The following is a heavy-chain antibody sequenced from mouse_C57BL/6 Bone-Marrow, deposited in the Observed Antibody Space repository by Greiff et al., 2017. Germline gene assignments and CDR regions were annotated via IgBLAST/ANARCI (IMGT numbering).Heavy chain of an antibody. Sequence: EVQLQQSGAELVRPGASVKLSCTASGFNIKDDYMPWVKQRPEQGLEWIGWIDPENGDTEYASKFQGKATITADTASNTAYLQLSSLTSEDTAVYYCTYFTTGAVRYYVDYWGQGTTLTVSS. CDR2: IDPENGDT. J-gene: IGHJ2*01. V-gene: IGHV14-4*01. CDR3: TYFTTGAVRYYVDY. D-gene: IGHD1-1*01. CDR1: GFNIKDDY.